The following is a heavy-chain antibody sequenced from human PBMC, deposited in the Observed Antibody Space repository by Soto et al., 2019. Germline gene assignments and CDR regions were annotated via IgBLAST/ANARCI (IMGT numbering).Heavy chain of an antibody. CDR3: ARAGVAAPVVSYYFDY. CDR2: IIPIFGTA. D-gene: IGHD2-15*01. CDR1: GGTFSSYA. J-gene: IGHJ4*02. Sequence: SVKVSCKASGGTFSSYAISWVRQAPGQGLEWMGGIIPIFGTANYAQKFQGRVTITADESTSTAYMELSSLRSEDTAVYYCARAGVAAPVVSYYFDYWGQGTLVTVSS. V-gene: IGHV1-69*13.